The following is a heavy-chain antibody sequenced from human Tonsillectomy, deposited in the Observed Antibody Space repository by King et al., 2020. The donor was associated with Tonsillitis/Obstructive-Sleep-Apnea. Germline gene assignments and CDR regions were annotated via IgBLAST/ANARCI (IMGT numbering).Heavy chain of an antibody. Sequence: VQLQQWGAGLLKPSETLSLTCAVYGGSFSRYYWSWIRQPPGKGLEWIGEIDHSGSTNYNPSLKRRVTISADTSKTQFSLKLSSVTATDTAVYFCAREITTDAFDIWGQGTMVTVSS. CDR2: IDHSGST. J-gene: IGHJ3*02. CDR3: AREITTDAFDI. V-gene: IGHV4-34*01. D-gene: IGHD3-3*01. CDR1: GGSFSRYY.